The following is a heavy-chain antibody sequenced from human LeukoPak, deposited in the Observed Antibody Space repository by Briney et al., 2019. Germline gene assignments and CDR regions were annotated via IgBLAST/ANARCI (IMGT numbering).Heavy chain of an antibody. CDR3: ARGRTDCSGGSCYSWGYHWFDP. D-gene: IGHD2-15*01. CDR2: IYYSGST. Sequence: SETLSLTCTVSGGSISSYYWSWIRQPPGKGLEWIGYIYYSGSTNYNPSLKSRVTISVDTSKNQFSLKLSSVTAADTAVYYCARGRTDCSGGSCYSWGYHWFDPWGQGTLVTVSS. V-gene: IGHV4-59*12. J-gene: IGHJ5*02. CDR1: GGSISSYY.